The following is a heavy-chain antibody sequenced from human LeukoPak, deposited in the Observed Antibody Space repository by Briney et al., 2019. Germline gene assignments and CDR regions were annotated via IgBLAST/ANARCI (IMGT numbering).Heavy chain of an antibody. V-gene: IGHV4-4*07. J-gene: IGHJ6*03. Sequence: SETLSLTCTVSGGSISSYYWSWIRQPAGKGLEWIGRIYTSGSTNYNPSLKSRVTMSVDTSKNQFSLKLSSVTAADTAVYHCARDFLEWLFPGNYYYYMDVWGKGTTVTVSS. CDR2: IYTSGST. CDR3: ARDFLEWLFPGNYYYYMDV. CDR1: GGSISSYY. D-gene: IGHD3-3*01.